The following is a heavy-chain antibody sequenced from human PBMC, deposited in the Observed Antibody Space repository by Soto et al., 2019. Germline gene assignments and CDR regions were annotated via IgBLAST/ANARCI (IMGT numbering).Heavy chain of an antibody. CDR1: GYTFTGYY. J-gene: IGHJ6*02. D-gene: IGHD5-18*01. V-gene: IGHV1-2*04. CDR3: AREGGYSYGSYGMDV. Sequence: WASVKVSCKASGYTFTGYYMHWVRQAPGQGLEWMGWINPNSGGTNYAQKFQGWVTMTRDTSISTAYMELSRLRSDDTAVYYCAREGGYSYGSYGMDVWGQGTTVTVSS. CDR2: INPNSGGT.